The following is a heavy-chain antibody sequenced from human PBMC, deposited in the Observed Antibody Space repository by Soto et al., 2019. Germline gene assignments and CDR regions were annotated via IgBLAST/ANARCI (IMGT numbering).Heavy chain of an antibody. CDR2: ISAYNGNT. CDR3: ARGSVLLIAAAGYNWFDP. J-gene: IGHJ5*02. D-gene: IGHD6-13*01. Sequence: ASVKVCCKASGYTFTSYGISWVRQAPGQGLEWMGWISAYNGNTNYAQKLQGRVTMTTDTSTSTAYMELRSLRSDDTAVYYCARGSVLLIAAAGYNWFDPWGQGTLVTVSS. V-gene: IGHV1-18*01. CDR1: GYTFTSYG.